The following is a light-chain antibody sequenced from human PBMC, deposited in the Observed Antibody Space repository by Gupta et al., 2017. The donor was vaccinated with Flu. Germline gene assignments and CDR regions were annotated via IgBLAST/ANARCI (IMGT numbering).Light chain of an antibody. CDR2: MAS. CDR1: QSINRW. V-gene: IGKV1-5*03. J-gene: IGKJ1*01. CDR3: RQDDPRPWT. Sequence: PSTLSASVGDRVTITCRARQSINRWLAWYQQKPGKAPILLIYMASTLDTGVPSRFSGNGSGTEFTLTISSLQPDDFATYYCRQDDPRPWTFGQGTMVEI.